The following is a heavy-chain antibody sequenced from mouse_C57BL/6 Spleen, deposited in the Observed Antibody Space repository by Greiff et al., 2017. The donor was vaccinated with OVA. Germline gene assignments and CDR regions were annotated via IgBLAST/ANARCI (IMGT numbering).Heavy chain of an antibody. J-gene: IGHJ2*01. CDR2: IDPSDSYT. CDR1: GYTFTSYW. Sequence: VQLQQPGAELVMPGASVKLSCKASGYTFTSYWMHWVKQRPGQGLEWIGEIDPSDSYTNYNQKFKGKSTLTVDTSSSTAYTQLSSLTSEDSAVYYCARRGASNSNFYYFDYWVQGTTLTVSS. D-gene: IGHD2-5*01. V-gene: IGHV1-69*01. CDR3: ARRGASNSNFYYFDY.